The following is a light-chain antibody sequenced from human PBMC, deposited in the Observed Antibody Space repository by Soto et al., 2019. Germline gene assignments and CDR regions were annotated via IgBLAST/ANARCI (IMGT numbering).Light chain of an antibody. Sequence: QSVLTQPASVSGAPGQSITISCTGTSSDVGGYNYVSWYQHHTGKAPKLVIYEVSNRPSGVSYRFSGSTSGNTASLTISGLQAEDEAYYYCNSYTGSGIVFGTGTKVTV. CDR2: EVS. V-gene: IGLV2-14*01. CDR3: NSYTGSGIV. CDR1: SSDVGGYNY. J-gene: IGLJ1*01.